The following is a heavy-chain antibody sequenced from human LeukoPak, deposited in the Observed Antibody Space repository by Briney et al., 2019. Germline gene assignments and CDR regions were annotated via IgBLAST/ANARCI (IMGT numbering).Heavy chain of an antibody. D-gene: IGHD3-10*02. CDR3: ARGGVLGSENYSIYSY. CDR2: VSYDESNK. J-gene: IGHJ4*02. V-gene: IGHV3-30*03. CDR1: GLTFSSYG. Sequence: GRSLRLSCAASGLTFSSYGMHWVRQAPGKGLEWVATVSYDESNKYYADSVKGRFTISRDNSKNTVYLQMNSLRAEDTAIYYCARGGVLGSENYSIYSYWGQGTLVTVSS.